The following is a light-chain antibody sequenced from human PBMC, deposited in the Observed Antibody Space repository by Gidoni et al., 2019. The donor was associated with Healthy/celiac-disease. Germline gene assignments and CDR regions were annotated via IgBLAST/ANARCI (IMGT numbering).Light chain of an antibody. CDR1: SSDVGGYNY. CDR3: SSYTSSSTPYV. V-gene: IGLV2-14*01. J-gene: IGLJ1*01. Sequence: QSALTQHASVSGSPGQSLTITCTGTSSDVGGYNYVSWYQQPPGKAPKLMIYEVSDRPSGVSKRFSGSKSGNTASLTISGLQAEDEADYYCSSYTSSSTPYVFGTGTKVTVL. CDR2: EVS.